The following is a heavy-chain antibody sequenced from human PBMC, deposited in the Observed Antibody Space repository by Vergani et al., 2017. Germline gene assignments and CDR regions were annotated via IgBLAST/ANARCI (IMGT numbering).Heavy chain of an antibody. J-gene: IGHJ5*02. Sequence: QVQLVESGGGVVQPGRSLRLSCAASGFTFNHYGMHWVRQAPGKGLEWVAVTWYDGNHKQYADSVKGRFTISRDNSKSTMYLQMNSLRDEDTGVYYCARDVRLLYNRFDPWGQGTLVTVSS. V-gene: IGHV3-33*01. D-gene: IGHD1-14*01. CDR2: TWYDGNHK. CDR3: ARDVRLLYNRFDP. CDR1: GFTFNHYG.